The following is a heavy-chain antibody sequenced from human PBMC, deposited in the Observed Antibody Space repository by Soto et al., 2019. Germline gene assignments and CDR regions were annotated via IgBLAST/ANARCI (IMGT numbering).Heavy chain of an antibody. J-gene: IGHJ6*03. Sequence: SETLSLTCTVSGGSISSYYWSWIRQPPGKGLEWIGYIYYSGSTNYNPSLKSRVTISVDTSKNQFSLKLSSVTAADTAVYYCARFRYYDILTGYYRRETDYYYYYMDVWGKGTTVTVSS. CDR3: ARFRYYDILTGYYRRETDYYYYYMDV. V-gene: IGHV4-59*01. D-gene: IGHD3-9*01. CDR2: IYYSGST. CDR1: GGSISSYY.